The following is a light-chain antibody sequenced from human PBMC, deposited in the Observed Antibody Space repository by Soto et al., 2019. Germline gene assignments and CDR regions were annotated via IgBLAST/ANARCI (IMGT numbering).Light chain of an antibody. CDR2: DAS. CDR1: QSVSNSS. CDR3: QQYAGSPST. V-gene: IGKV3-20*01. Sequence: EIVLTQSPGTLYLSPGERATLSCRASQSVSNSSLARYQQKPGQGPRLLIYDASSRATGIPDRFPGSASGTDFTLPSSSREPEDCAVYYFQQYAGSPSTFGQGTKVDI. J-gene: IGKJ1*01.